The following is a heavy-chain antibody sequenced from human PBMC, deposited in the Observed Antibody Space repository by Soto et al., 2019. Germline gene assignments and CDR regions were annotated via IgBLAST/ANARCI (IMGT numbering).Heavy chain of an antibody. V-gene: IGHV3-23*01. Sequence: EVQLLESGGGLVQPGGSLRLSCAASGFTFSSYAMSWVRQAPGKGLEWVSAISGSGGSTYYADSVKGRFTISRDNSKNTLYLQMNSLRAEDTAVYYCAKAVTIFRVIADALDIWGQGTMVTVSS. J-gene: IGHJ3*02. D-gene: IGHD3-3*01. CDR3: AKAVTIFRVIADALDI. CDR2: ISGSGGST. CDR1: GFTFSSYA.